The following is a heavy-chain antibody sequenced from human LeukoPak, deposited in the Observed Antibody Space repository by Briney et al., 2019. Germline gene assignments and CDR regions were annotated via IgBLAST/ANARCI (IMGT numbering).Heavy chain of an antibody. V-gene: IGHV3-64D*06. CDR3: VRGTSY. J-gene: IGHJ4*02. CDR1: GFTFSTYV. CDR2: ISSNGDNT. Sequence: GGSLRLSCSVSGFTFSTYVMHWVRQAPGKGLEYVSAISSNGDNTYYADSVKGRFTISRDNSKNTLYLQMSSLRADDTAVYYCVRGTSYWGQGTLVTVSS.